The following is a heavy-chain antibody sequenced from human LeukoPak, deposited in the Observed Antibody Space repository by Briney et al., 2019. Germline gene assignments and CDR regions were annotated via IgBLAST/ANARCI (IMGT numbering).Heavy chain of an antibody. CDR1: GYPFSSFS. J-gene: IGHJ4*02. D-gene: IGHD3-22*01. Sequence: GGSWRLSCAASGYPFSSFSMNWVRQAPGKGLDWVSSITSTSSYIYYADSVKGRFTISRDNAKNSLYLQMNSLRAEDTALYYCARESYYDTGGLEYWGQGSLVSVSS. CDR3: ARESYYDTGGLEY. CDR2: ITSTSSYI. V-gene: IGHV3-21*01.